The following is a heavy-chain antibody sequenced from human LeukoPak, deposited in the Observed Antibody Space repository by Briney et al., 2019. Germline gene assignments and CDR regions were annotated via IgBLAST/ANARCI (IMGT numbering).Heavy chain of an antibody. CDR2: IIPILGIA. CDR3: ASYYDSSGYYAPY. J-gene: IGHJ4*02. D-gene: IGHD3-22*01. Sequence: GASVKVSCKASGGTFSSYASSWVRQAPGQGLEWMGRIIPILGIANYAQKFQGRVTIPADKSTSTAYMELSSLRSEDTAVYYCASYYDSSGYYAPYWGQGTLVTVSS. V-gene: IGHV1-69*04. CDR1: GGTFSSYA.